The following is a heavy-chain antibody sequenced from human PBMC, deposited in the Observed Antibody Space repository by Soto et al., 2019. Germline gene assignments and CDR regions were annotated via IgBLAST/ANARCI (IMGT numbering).Heavy chain of an antibody. J-gene: IGHJ4*02. Sequence: GASVKVSCKASGYTFASYYMHWVRQAPGQGLEWMGIINPSGGSTSYAQKFQGRVTMTRDTSTSTVYMELSSLRSEDTAVYYCATSQHQSPFDYWGQGTLVTVSS. CDR2: INPSGGST. CDR3: ATSQHQSPFDY. V-gene: IGHV1-46*01. CDR1: GYTFASYY.